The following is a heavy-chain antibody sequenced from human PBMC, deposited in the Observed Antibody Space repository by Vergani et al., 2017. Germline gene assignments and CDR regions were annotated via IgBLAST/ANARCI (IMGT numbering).Heavy chain of an antibody. D-gene: IGHD2-2*01. CDR1: GCDFSSYI. Sequence: VQLVESGGGVVQPGGSLRLSCVVSGCDFSSYIMNWVRQAPGKGLEWVSFVSTGTKSQSYAESVKGRFTISRDSAKNSLYLQMDSLRAEDTAVYYCAREYSSTSGRAFDFWGQGTKVTVSS. CDR2: VSTGTKSQ. CDR3: AREYSSTSGRAFDF. J-gene: IGHJ3*01. V-gene: IGHV3-48*01.